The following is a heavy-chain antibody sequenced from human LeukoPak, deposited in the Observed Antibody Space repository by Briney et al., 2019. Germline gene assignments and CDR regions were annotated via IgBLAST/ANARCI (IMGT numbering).Heavy chain of an antibody. CDR1: GFTFSSYW. Sequence: QPGGSLRLSCAASGFTFSSYWMSWVRQAPGKGLEWVANIKQDGSDKYYVDSAKGRLTISRDNAKNSLYLQMNSLRVEDTAVDYCARYTAARRLDPWGQGTLVTVSS. V-gene: IGHV3-7*03. D-gene: IGHD6-6*01. J-gene: IGHJ5*02. CDR2: IKQDGSDK. CDR3: ARYTAARRLDP.